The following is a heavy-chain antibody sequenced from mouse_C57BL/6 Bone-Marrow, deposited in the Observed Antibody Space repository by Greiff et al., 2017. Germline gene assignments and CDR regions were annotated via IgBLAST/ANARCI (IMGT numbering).Heavy chain of an antibody. V-gene: IGHV1-42*01. D-gene: IGHD1-1*01. CDR3: AIITTVVARGYYFDY. CDR2: INPSTGGT. J-gene: IGHJ2*01. CDR1: GYSFTGYY. Sequence: VQLKQSGPELVKPGASVKISCKASGYSFTGYYMNWVKQSPEKSLEWIGEINPSTGGTTYNQKFKAKATLTVDKSSSTAYMQLKSLTSEDSAVYYCAIITTVVARGYYFDYWGQGTTLTVSS.